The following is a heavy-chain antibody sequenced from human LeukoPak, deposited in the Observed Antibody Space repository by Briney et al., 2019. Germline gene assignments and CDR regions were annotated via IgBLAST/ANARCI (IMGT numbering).Heavy chain of an antibody. CDR3: ARVYYYDSSGYRSPRYYYYYMDV. CDR1: GGSISSYY. J-gene: IGHJ6*03. D-gene: IGHD3-22*01. CDR2: IYYSGST. V-gene: IGHV4-59*01. Sequence: SETLSLTCTVSGGSISSYYWSWIRQPPGKGLERIGYIYYSGSTNYNPSLKSRVTISVDTSKNQFSLKLSSVTAADTAVYYCARVYYYDSSGYRSPRYYYYYMDVWGKGTTVTVSS.